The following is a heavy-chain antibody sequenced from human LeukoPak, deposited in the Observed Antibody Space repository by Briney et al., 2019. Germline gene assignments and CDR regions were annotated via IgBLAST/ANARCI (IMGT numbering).Heavy chain of an antibody. Sequence: SETLSLTCDVNDESFSTYYWSWIRQSPGKGLEWIAEISHRGTNTYNPSLQSRVTVSVDASKNHFSLRVKSVIAADTAIYYCARKRRRGYYLNSAFDMWGQGTMVTVSS. CDR2: ISHRGTN. D-gene: IGHD3-3*01. CDR1: DESFSTYY. V-gene: IGHV4-34*01. J-gene: IGHJ3*02. CDR3: ARKRRRGYYLNSAFDM.